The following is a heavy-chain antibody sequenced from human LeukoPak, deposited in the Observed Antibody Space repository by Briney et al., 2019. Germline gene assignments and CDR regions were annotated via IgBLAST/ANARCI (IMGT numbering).Heavy chain of an antibody. J-gene: IGHJ4*02. CDR3: AKDFGRNLGGPGY. V-gene: IGHV3-23*01. Sequence: GGSLRLSCAASGFTFSTYTMACVRQAPGGGLEWVSGISGNGGRTYYADSVKGRFAISRDDSKSTLYLQMNSLRGEDTAVYYCAKDFGRNLGGPGYWGRGTLVIVSS. CDR2: ISGNGGRT. CDR1: GFTFSTYT. D-gene: IGHD1-14*01.